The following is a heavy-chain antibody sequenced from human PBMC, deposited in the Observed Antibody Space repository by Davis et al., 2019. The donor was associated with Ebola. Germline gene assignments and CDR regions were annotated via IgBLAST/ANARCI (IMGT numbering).Heavy chain of an antibody. D-gene: IGHD2-15*01. J-gene: IGHJ1*01. CDR3: ARGSVYCSGGSCYSLHFQH. Sequence: PSETLSLTCAVYGGSFSGYYWSWIRQPPGKGLEWIGEINHSGSTNYNPSLKSRVTISVDTSKNQFSLKLSSVTAADTAVYYCARGSVYCSGGSCYSLHFQHWGQGTLVTVSS. CDR2: INHSGST. V-gene: IGHV4-34*01. CDR1: GGSFSGYY.